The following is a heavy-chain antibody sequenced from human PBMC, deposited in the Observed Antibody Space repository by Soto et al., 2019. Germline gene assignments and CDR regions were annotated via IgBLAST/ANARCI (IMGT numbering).Heavy chain of an antibody. CDR2: IIPIFGTA. Sequence: QVQLVQSGAEVKKPGSSVKVSCKASGGTFSSYAISWVRQAPGQGLEWMGGIIPIFGTANYAQKFQGRVTTPADESTSTAYLELSSLRSEDTAVYYCARGSLNGIDGYNYGFGYWGQGTLVTVSS. CDR3: ARGSLNGIDGYNYGFGY. V-gene: IGHV1-69*12. D-gene: IGHD5-12*01. CDR1: GGTFSSYA. J-gene: IGHJ4*02.